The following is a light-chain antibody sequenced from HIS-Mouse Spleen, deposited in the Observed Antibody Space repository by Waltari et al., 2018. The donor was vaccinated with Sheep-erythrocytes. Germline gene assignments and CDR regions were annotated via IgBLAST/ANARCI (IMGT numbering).Light chain of an antibody. Sequence: QPRSVSGSPGQSVTISCTGTSSDVGGYNYVSWYQQHPGKAPKLMIYDVSKRPSGVPDRFSGSKSGNTASLTISGLQAEDEADYYCCSYAGSYTWVFGGGTKLTVL. CDR2: DVS. CDR3: CSYAGSYTWV. V-gene: IGLV2-11*01. J-gene: IGLJ3*02. CDR1: SSDVGGYNY.